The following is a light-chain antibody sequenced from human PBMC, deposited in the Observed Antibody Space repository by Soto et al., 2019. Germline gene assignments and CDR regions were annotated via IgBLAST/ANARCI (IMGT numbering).Light chain of an antibody. J-gene: IGLJ3*02. CDR1: SSDVGGYNY. CDR2: DVS. CDR3: SSYISSSTWVV. Sequence: QSALTQPASVSGSPGQSITISCNGTSSDVGGYNYVSWYQQHPGKAPKLMIYDVSNRPSGVSNRFSGSKSGNTASLTISGLQAEDEADYYCSSYISSSTWVVFGGGTQLTVL. V-gene: IGLV2-14*01.